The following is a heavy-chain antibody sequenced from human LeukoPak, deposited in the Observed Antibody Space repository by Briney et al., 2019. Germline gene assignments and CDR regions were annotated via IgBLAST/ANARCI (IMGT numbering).Heavy chain of an antibody. D-gene: IGHD1-26*01. CDR1: GYTFTSYG. CDR3: ARDPDAYSGSPGH. V-gene: IGHV1-69*04. J-gene: IGHJ4*02. CDR2: IIPILGIA. Sequence: ASVKVSCKASGYTFTSYGISWVRQAPGQGLEWMGRIIPILGIANYAQKFQGRVTITADKSTSTAYMELSSLRSEDTAVYYCARDPDAYSGSPGHWGQGTLVTVSS.